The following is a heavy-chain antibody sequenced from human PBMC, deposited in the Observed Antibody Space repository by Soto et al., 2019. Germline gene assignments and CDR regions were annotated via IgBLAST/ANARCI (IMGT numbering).Heavy chain of an antibody. CDR3: ARDWREWEVAAAGNY. CDR1: GYTFTGYY. D-gene: IGHD6-13*01. J-gene: IGHJ4*02. V-gene: IGHV1-2*02. Sequence: ASVKVSCKASGYTFTGYYMHWVRQAPGQGLEWMGWINPNSGGTNYAQKFQGRVTMTRDTSISTAYMELSKLRSDDTAVYYCARDWREWEVAAAGNYWGQGTLVTVSS. CDR2: INPNSGGT.